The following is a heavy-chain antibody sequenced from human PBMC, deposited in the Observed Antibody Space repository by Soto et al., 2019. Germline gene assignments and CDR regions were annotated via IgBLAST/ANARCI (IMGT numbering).Heavy chain of an antibody. CDR3: AKVNGHPARGRGGMAV. J-gene: IGHJ6*02. D-gene: IGHD6-6*01. CDR2: LSGRGRST. Sequence: PGGTLSLSFAASGFAFSRYAMSWVRQAPGKGRERASALSGRGRSTYYADSEEARFTISGEDSQNTLYLQMHTLRAQDTAVYYYAKVNGHPARGRGGMAVWGQGPTVPVS. CDR1: GFAFSRYA. V-gene: IGHV3-23*01.